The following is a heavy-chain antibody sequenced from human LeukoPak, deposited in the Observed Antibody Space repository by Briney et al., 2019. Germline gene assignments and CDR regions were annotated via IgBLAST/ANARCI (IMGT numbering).Heavy chain of an antibody. CDR1: GGTFSSYA. J-gene: IGHJ6*03. Sequence: SVKVSCKASGGTFSSYAISWVRQAPGQGLEWMGGIIPIFGTANYAQKFQGRVTITADKSTSTAYMELSSLRSEDTAVYYCASRIAAAGTFNYYYYMDVWGKGTTVTVSS. CDR2: IIPIFGTA. V-gene: IGHV1-69*06. CDR3: ASRIAAAGTFNYYYYMDV. D-gene: IGHD6-13*01.